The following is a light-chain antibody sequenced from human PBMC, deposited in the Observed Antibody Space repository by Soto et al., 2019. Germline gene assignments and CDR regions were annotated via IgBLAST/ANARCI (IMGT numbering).Light chain of an antibody. CDR2: KAS. V-gene: IGKV1-5*03. CDR1: QSISSW. J-gene: IGKJ3*01. CDR3: QQYNTGGFT. Sequence: DIQMTQSPSTLSASVGERVTITCRASQSISSWLAWYQQKPGKAPKLLIYKASSLESGVPSRFSGSGSGTEFTLTISSLQPDDLATYYCQQYNTGGFTFGPGTKVDIK.